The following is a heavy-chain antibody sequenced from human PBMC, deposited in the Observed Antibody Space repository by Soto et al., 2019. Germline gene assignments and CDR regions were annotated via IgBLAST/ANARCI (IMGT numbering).Heavy chain of an antibody. CDR3: ARRLSYYDFWSGYYRPYYYYYGMDV. Sequence: QLQLQESGPGLVKPSETLSLTCTVSGGSISSSSYYWGWIRQPPGKGLEWIGSIYYSGSTYYNPSLKSRVTISVDTSKNQFSLKLSSVTAADTAVYYCARRLSYYDFWSGYYRPYYYYYGMDVWGQGTTVTVSS. D-gene: IGHD3-3*01. CDR2: IYYSGST. V-gene: IGHV4-39*01. J-gene: IGHJ6*02. CDR1: GGSISSSSYY.